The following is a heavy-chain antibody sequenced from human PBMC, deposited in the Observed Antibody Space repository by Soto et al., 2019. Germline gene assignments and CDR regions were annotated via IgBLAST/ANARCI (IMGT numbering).Heavy chain of an antibody. Sequence: PGGSLRLSWAASGFTFSSYTMNWVRQAPGKGLEWVSFISSGSDYIYYADSVKGRFTISRDDATNSLVLQMSSLRAEDTAVYYCTRXHVVSIFRRWQRGSFDYWSQGTLVTVSS. V-gene: IGHV3-21*01. D-gene: IGHD2-21*01. J-gene: IGHJ4*02. CDR1: GFTFSSYT. CDR2: ISSGSDYI. CDR3: TRXHVVSIFRRWQRGSFDY.